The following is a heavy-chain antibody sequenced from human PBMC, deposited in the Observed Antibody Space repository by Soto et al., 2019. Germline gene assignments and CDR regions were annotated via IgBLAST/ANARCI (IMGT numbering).Heavy chain of an antibody. D-gene: IGHD1-26*01. V-gene: IGHV4-59*01. CDR3: ARSGSYHQSFST. CDR2: IYSSGST. Sequence: SETLSLTCAVSGGSISGYYWNWIRQPPGKGLEWVGNIYSSGSTNYNPSLKSRVTMSVDTSKNQFSLKLNSVTAADTAVYYRARSGSYHQSFSTWGQGTLVTVSS. J-gene: IGHJ5*02. CDR1: GGSISGYY.